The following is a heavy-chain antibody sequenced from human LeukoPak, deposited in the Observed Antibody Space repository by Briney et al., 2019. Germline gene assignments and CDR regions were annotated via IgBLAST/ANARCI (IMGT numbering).Heavy chain of an antibody. CDR2: ISPYNGQT. J-gene: IGHJ4*02. Sequence: ASVKVSCKASGYIFTGYYIHWVRQASGQGLEWMGWISPYNGQTNYAQNLQGRITLTTDRATTTGYMELTSLTSDDSAVYYCARVWDYSPRGRLDDWGQGTRVTVSS. CDR1: GYIFTGYY. CDR3: ARVWDYSPRGRLDD. V-gene: IGHV1-18*04. D-gene: IGHD4-11*01.